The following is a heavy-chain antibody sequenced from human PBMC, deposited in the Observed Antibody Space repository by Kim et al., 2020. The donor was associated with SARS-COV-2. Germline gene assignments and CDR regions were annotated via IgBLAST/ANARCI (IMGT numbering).Heavy chain of an antibody. CDR3: ARVLFDDFWSGFSAHIHY. D-gene: IGHD3-3*01. Sequence: SETLSLTCAVYGGSFSAYYWSWIRQPPGKGLEWMGEIDHSGVTNYNPSLKSRVTMSVVTSMNQFSLNLKSVTAADTAVYYCARVLFDDFWSGFSAHIHYWGQGILVTVSS. CDR1: GGSFSAYY. CDR2: IDHSGVT. V-gene: IGHV4-34*01. J-gene: IGHJ4*02.